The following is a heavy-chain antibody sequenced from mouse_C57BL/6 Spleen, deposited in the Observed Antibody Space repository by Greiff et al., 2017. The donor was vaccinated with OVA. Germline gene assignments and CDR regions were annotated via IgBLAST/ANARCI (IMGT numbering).Heavy chain of an antibody. J-gene: IGHJ1*03. CDR3: ARYYDGSSYVGYFDV. D-gene: IGHD1-1*01. CDR1: GFSLTSYA. V-gene: IGHV2-9-1*01. Sequence: QVQLKESGPCLVAPSQSLSITCTVSGFSLTSYAISWVRQPPGKGLEWLGVIWTGGGTNYNSALQSRLSISKDNSKSQVFLKMNSLQTDDTARYYCARYYDGSSYVGYFDVWGTGTTVTVSS. CDR2: IWTGGGT.